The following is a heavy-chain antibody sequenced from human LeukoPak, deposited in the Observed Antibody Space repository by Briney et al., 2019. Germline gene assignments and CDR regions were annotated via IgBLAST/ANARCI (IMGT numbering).Heavy chain of an antibody. CDR2: ISSSGSTI. CDR1: GFTFSSYE. CDR3: ARDFRGGDYEYWYFDL. Sequence: GGSLRLSCAASGFTFSSYEMNWVRQAPGKRLEWVSYISSSGSTIYYADSVKGRFTISRDNAKNSLYLQMNSLRAEDTAVYYCARDFRGGDYEYWYFDLWGRGTLVTVSS. J-gene: IGHJ2*01. V-gene: IGHV3-48*03. D-gene: IGHD4-17*01.